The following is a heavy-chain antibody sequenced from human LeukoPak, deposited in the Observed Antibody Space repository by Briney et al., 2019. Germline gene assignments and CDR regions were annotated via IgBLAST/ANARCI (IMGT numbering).Heavy chain of an antibody. CDR2: IYYSGST. J-gene: IGHJ4*02. D-gene: IGHD3-10*01. CDR1: GGSISSHY. Sequence: SETLSLTCTVSGGSISSHYWSWIRQPPGTGLEWIGYIYYSGSTDYNTSLKSRVTTTVDTSKHQFSLKLSSVTAADTAVYFCERTYHYGSGSYFLFDFWGQGTLVTVSS. V-gene: IGHV4-59*11. CDR3: ERTYHYGSGSYFLFDF.